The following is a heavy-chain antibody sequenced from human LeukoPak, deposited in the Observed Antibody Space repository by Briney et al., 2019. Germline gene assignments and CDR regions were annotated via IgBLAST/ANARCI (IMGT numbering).Heavy chain of an antibody. D-gene: IGHD6-13*01. CDR1: GFTFSSYS. CDR2: INSDGSST. J-gene: IGHJ6*03. Sequence: PGGSLRLSCAASGFTFSSYSLHWVRQAPGKGLVWVSRINSDGSSTSYADSVKGRFTISRDNAKNTLYLQLNSLRAEDTAVYYCAREGAAAGAYYMDVWRKGTTVTVS. CDR3: AREGAAAGAYYMDV. V-gene: IGHV3-74*01.